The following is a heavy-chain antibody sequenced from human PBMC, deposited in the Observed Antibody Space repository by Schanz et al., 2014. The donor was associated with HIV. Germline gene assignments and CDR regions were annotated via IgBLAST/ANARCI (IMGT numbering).Heavy chain of an antibody. CDR2: IWYDGSKT. Sequence: EVQLLESGGGLVQPGGSLRLSCAASGFTFSSYAMSWVRQAPGKGLEWVSYIWYDGSKTYYVDSVKGRFTISRDNSKNTVYLQMNSLRVEDTAVYYCARFANWAFDIWGQGTTVTVSS. V-gene: IGHV3-23*03. CDR1: GFTFSSYA. D-gene: IGHD1-1*01. J-gene: IGHJ3*02. CDR3: ARFANWAFDI.